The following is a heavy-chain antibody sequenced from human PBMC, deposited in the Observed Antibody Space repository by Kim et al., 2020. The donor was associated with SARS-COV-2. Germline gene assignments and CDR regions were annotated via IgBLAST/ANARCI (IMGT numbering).Heavy chain of an antibody. V-gene: IGHV3-64*01. CDR3: ARDGYRKVTMVRGIDY. J-gene: IGHJ4*02. D-gene: IGHD3-10*01. Sequence: SVKGRFTISRDNSKNTMYLQMGSLRAEDMAVYYCARDGYRKVTMVRGIDYWGQGTLVTVSS.